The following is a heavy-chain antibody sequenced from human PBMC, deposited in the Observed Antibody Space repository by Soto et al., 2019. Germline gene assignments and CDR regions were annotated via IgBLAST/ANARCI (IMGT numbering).Heavy chain of an antibody. V-gene: IGHV4-31*03. CDR1: GGSISSGGYY. CDR2: IYYSGST. CDR3: ARERFYNTAMVDY. Sequence: SETLSLTCTVSGGSISSGGYYWSWIRQHPGKGLEWIGYIYYSGSTYYNPSLKSRVTISVDTSKNQFSLKLSSVTAADTAVYYCARERFYNTAMVDYWGQGTLVTVSS. J-gene: IGHJ4*02. D-gene: IGHD5-18*01.